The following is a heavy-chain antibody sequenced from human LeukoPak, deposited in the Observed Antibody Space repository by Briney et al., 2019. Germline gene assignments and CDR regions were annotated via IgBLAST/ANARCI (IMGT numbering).Heavy chain of an antibody. J-gene: IGHJ5*02. V-gene: IGHV4-38-2*02. CDR1: GYSISSGYY. CDR2: IYHSGST. Sequence: SETLSLTCTVSGYSISSGYYWGWIRQPPGKGLEWIGSIYHSGSTYYNPSLKSRVTISVDTSKNQFSLKLSSVTAADTAVYYCARTYYDVLTGYPNWFDPWGQGTLVTVSS. D-gene: IGHD3-9*01. CDR3: ARTYYDVLTGYPNWFDP.